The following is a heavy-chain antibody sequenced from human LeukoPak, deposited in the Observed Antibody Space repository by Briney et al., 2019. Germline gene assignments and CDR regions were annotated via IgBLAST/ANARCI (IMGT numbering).Heavy chain of an antibody. D-gene: IGHD3-22*01. J-gene: IGHJ3*02. CDR1: GGSISSYY. V-gene: IGHV4-59*01. CDR3: ARDSPWDYYDSSGYYEDAFDI. CDR2: IYYSGST. Sequence: SETLSLTCTVSGGSISSYYWSWIRQPPGKGLKWIGYIYYSGSTNYNPSLKSRVTISVDTSKNQFSLKLSSVTAADTAVYYCARDSPWDYYDSSGYYEDAFDIWGQGTMVTVSS.